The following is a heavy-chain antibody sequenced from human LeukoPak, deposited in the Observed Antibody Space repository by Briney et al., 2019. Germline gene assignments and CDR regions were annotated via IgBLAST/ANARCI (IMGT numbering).Heavy chain of an antibody. J-gene: IGHJ2*01. CDR1: GFTFSDYY. Sequence: GGSLRLSCAASGFTFSDYYMSWIRQASGKGLEWVSYISSSGSTIYYADSVKGRFTISRDNAKNSLYLQMNSLRAEDTAVYYCARPREVDTSDYYEWYFDLWGRGTLVTVSA. CDR2: ISSSGSTI. V-gene: IGHV3-11*01. D-gene: IGHD3-22*01. CDR3: ARPREVDTSDYYEWYFDL.